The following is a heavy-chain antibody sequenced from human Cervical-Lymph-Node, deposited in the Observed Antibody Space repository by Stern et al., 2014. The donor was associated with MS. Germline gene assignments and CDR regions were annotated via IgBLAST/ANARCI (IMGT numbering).Heavy chain of an antibody. V-gene: IGHV3-33*01. CDR3: ASAYSSSHYYFDY. Sequence: DQLVESGGGVVQPGRSLRLSCAASGFSFSRYALHWVRQAPGKGLEWVALIWYDGSNLYYADSVTGRFTISRDNFKNTLYLQMNSLRAEDTAVYYCASAYSSSHYYFDYWGQGTLVTVSS. J-gene: IGHJ4*02. CDR2: IWYDGSNL. D-gene: IGHD6-13*01. CDR1: GFSFSRYA.